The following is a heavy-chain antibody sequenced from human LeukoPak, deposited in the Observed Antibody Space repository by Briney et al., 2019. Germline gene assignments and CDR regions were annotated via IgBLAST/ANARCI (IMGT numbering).Heavy chain of an antibody. CDR3: ARDYAFDI. J-gene: IGHJ3*02. CDR2: IYYSGNT. CDR1: GDSISSYY. Sequence: PSETLSLTCTVSGDSISSYYWSWIRQPPGKGLEWIGCIYYSGNTNYNPSLKSRVTISIDTSKNQFSLKLSSVTAADTAVYYCARDYAFDIWGQGTVVTVSS. V-gene: IGHV4-59*01.